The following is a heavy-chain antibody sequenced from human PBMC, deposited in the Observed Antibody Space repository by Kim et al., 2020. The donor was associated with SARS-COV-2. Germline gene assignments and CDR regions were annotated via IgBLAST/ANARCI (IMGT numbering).Heavy chain of an antibody. Sequence: SETLSLTCIVSGASISTGDQYWSWIRQPPGKGLEWIGYIYFSGGTPYNPSLKSRVTISADTSKNHFSLELTSVTAADTAVYYCARGGMNHWFDPWGQGT. CDR1: GASISTGDQY. CDR2: IYFSGGT. J-gene: IGHJ5*02. V-gene: IGHV4-30-4*01. CDR3: ARGGMNHWFDP.